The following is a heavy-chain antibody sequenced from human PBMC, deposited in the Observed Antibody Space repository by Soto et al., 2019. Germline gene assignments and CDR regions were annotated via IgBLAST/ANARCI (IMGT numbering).Heavy chain of an antibody. Sequence: ESLKISCQASGYIFATYWIGWVRQMPGKGLEWMGIIYPSDSDTRYSPAFQGQVTISADKSISTAYLQLSSLRASDTALYYCARSGFSSYGMDVWGQGTTVTVSS. CDR1: GYIFATYW. CDR2: IYPSDSDT. V-gene: IGHV5-51*01. CDR3: ARSGFSSYGMDV. D-gene: IGHD5-12*01. J-gene: IGHJ6*02.